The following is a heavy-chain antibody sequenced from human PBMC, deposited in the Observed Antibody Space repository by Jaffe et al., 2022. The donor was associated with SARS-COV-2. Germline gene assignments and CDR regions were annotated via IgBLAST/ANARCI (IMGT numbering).Heavy chain of an antibody. V-gene: IGHV1-2*04. J-gene: IGHJ6*02. D-gene: IGHD6-13*01. CDR1: GYTFIGHY. CDR3: ARGAPSNSWTAPNGLDV. CDR2: INPNSGVT. Sequence: QVQLVQSGAEVTKPGVSVKVSCKASGYTFIGHYVQWIRQAPGQGLEWVGWINPNSGVTKYAQKFQGWVTMTRDTSISTAYMEVSRLPSDDTADTAVYYCARGAPSNSWTAPNGLDVWGQGTTVTVSS.